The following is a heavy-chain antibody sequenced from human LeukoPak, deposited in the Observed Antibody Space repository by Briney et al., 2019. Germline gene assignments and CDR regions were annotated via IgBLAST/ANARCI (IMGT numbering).Heavy chain of an antibody. CDR3: ARGDIVVLPAGIPHNWFDP. CDR2: INPNSGGT. CDR1: GYSFTGYY. J-gene: IGHJ5*02. D-gene: IGHD2-2*02. V-gene: IGHV1-2*02. Sequence: ASVKVSCKASGYSFTGYYIHWVRQAPGQGLEWMGWINPNSGGTNYAQKFQGRVTMTRDTSVSTAYMELSRLRSDDTAVYYCARGDIVVLPAGIPHNWFDPWGQGTLVTVSS.